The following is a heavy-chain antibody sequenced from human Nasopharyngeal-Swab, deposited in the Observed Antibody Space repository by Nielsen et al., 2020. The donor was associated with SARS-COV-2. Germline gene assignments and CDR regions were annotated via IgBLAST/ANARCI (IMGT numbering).Heavy chain of an antibody. V-gene: IGHV5-51*01. CDR1: GYSFTSYW. CDR3: ATGRDGYNWDFDY. D-gene: IGHD5-24*01. Sequence: GESLKISCKGSGYSFTSYWIGWVRQMPGKGLEWMGIIYPGDSYTNYSPSFQGHVTISADKSISTAYLQWSSLKASDTAMYYCATGRDGYNWDFDYWGQGTLVTVSS. J-gene: IGHJ4*02. CDR2: IYPGDSYT.